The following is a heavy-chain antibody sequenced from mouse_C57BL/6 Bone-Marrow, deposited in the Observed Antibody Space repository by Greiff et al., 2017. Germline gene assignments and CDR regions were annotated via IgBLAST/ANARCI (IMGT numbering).Heavy chain of an antibody. Sequence: QVQLQQPGAELVMPGASVTLSCKASGYTFTSYWMHWVKQRPGQGLEWIGELDPSDSYTNYNQKFKFNSTLTVDKSSSTAYMQLSSLTSEDSAVYYCARYGYGSPFDYWGQGTTLTVSS. CDR2: LDPSDSYT. CDR3: ARYGYGSPFDY. D-gene: IGHD1-1*01. CDR1: GYTFTSYW. V-gene: IGHV1-69*01. J-gene: IGHJ2*01.